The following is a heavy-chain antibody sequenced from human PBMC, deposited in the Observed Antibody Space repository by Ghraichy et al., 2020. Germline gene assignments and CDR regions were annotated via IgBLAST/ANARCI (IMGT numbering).Heavy chain of an antibody. CDR3: ARDWGPGFESPLDS. J-gene: IGHJ4*02. CDR1: GGSINDYY. D-gene: IGHD3-16*01. Sequence: SETLSLTCTVSGGSINDYYWCWIRQSAGKGLEWIGRIYSSGITIYKPSLKSRVTMSVDTSRNQFSLKMSYVTAADTAVYFCARDWGPGFESPLDSWGQGILVTVSS. V-gene: IGHV4-4*07. CDR2: IYSSGIT.